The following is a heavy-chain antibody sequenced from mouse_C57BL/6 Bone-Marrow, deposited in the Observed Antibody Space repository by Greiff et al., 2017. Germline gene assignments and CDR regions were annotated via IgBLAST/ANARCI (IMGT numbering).Heavy chain of an antibody. CDR2: INYDGSST. CDR1: GFTFSDYY. D-gene: IGHD1-1*02. V-gene: IGHV5-16*01. J-gene: IGHJ3*01. Sequence: EVQRVESEGGLVQPGSSMKLSCTASGFTFSDYYMAWVRQVPEKGLEWVANINYDGSSTYYLDSLKSRFIISRDNAKNILYLQVSSLKSEDTATYYCARGYGGFAYWGQGTRVTVSA. CDR3: ARGYGGFAY.